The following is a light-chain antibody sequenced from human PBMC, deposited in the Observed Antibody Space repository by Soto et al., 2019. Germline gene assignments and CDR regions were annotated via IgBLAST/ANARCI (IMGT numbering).Light chain of an antibody. Sequence: DIVMTQSPDSLAVSLGERATINCKSSQTVLYSSNNKNYLAWYQQKPGQPPKLFIYWASTRESGVPDRVSGRGSGTDFTLTISSRQAEDVAVYYCQHYYTPPHAFGQGTKREIK. CDR3: QHYYTPPHA. CDR2: WAS. CDR1: QTVLYSSNNKNY. V-gene: IGKV4-1*01. J-gene: IGKJ2*01.